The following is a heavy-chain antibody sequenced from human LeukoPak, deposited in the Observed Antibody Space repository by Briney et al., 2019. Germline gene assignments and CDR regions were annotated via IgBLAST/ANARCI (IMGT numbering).Heavy chain of an antibody. CDR2: ISGGGGGT. V-gene: IGHV3-23*01. CDR3: AKDLGRYRKNYFDY. J-gene: IGHJ4*02. D-gene: IGHD1-26*01. CDR1: GFTFNSYA. Sequence: GGSLRLSCAASGFTFNSYAMSWLPQAPEKGLEGVATISGGGGGTYYAVPVKGRFTIPRDDSKNKLYLQMKSRRDDDTAVYYCAKDLGRYRKNYFDYWGQGTLVSVSS.